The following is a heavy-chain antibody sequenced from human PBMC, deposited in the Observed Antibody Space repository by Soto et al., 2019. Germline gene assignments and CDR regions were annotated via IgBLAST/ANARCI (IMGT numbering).Heavy chain of an antibody. J-gene: IGHJ5*02. V-gene: IGHV4-31*11. D-gene: IGHD3-22*01. CDR1: GGSITSGADY. CDR2: IHYSGLT. CDR3: ARYYFDSSGYYNWFDP. Sequence: SETLSLTCAVSGGSITSGADYWTWIRHHPGKGLEWIAYIHYSGLTYYNPSLKSRVTISVDTSNNQFSLKLSSVTAADTAVYYCARYYFDSSGYYNWFDPWGQGTLVTVSS.